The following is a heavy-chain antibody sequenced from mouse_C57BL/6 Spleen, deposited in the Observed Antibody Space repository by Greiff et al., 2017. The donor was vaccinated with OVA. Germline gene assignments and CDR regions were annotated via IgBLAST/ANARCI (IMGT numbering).Heavy chain of an antibody. V-gene: IGHV1-64*01. CDR2: IHPNSGST. Sequence: QVQLQQPGAELVKPGASVKLSCKASGYTFTSYWMHWVKQRPGQGLEWIGMIHPNSGSTNYNEKFKSKATLTVDKSSSTAYMQLSSLTSEDSAVYYCARSGRLPYAMDYWGQGTSVTVSS. J-gene: IGHJ4*01. CDR3: ARSGRLPYAMDY. CDR1: GYTFTSYW.